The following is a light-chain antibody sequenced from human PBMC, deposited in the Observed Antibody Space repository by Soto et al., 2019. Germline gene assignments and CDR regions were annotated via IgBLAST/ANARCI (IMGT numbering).Light chain of an antibody. V-gene: IGLV2-8*01. CDR1: SSDVGVYNY. CDR2: EVS. Sequence: QSALTQPPSASGAPGQSVTISCTGTSSDVGVYNYVSWHQQHPGKAPKLIIYEVSQRASGVPARFSGSKSGNTASLSVSGLQAEDEADYYCSSYAGSNNFVFGTGTKLTVL. CDR3: SSYAGSNNFV. J-gene: IGLJ1*01.